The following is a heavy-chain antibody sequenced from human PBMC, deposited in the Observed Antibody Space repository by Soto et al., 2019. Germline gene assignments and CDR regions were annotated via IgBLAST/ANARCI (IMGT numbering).Heavy chain of an antibody. Sequence: GVSLRLSCTASGFTCISYSRNWVRQTPGKGLEWVSSISSSSSYIYYADSVKGRFTISRDNAKNSLYLQMNSLRAEDTAVYYCARVPLVFYYYMDVWGKGTTVTVSS. CDR3: ARVPLVFYYYMDV. J-gene: IGHJ6*03. V-gene: IGHV3-21*01. D-gene: IGHD6-6*01. CDR2: ISSSSSYI. CDR1: GFTCISYS.